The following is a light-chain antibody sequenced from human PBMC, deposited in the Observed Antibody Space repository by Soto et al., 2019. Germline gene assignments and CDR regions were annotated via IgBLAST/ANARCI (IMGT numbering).Light chain of an antibody. CDR1: QSISTS. CDR2: GAS. Sequence: EIVLTQSPATLSLSPGERATLSCRASQSISTSLAWYQHKAGQATRLLIYGASSRATGVPARFSGSGSGTDFTLTISSLEPEDFAVYYCQQRSYWLTFGGGTKVEIK. CDR3: QQRSYWLT. V-gene: IGKV3-11*01. J-gene: IGKJ4*01.